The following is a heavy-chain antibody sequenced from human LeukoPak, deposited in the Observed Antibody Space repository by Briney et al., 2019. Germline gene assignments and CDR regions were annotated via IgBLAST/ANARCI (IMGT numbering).Heavy chain of an antibody. D-gene: IGHD6-19*01. CDR1: GTSISDHY. CDR3: VRGRGWLCDS. J-gene: IGHJ4*02. V-gene: IGHV4-59*11. CDR2: IHTTGST. Sequence: SETLTLSCTVSGTSISDHYWIWIRQPPGKGLEWVGFIHTTGSTGYNPSLQSRVSISVDTSKSQVSLKLGSVTAADTAVYFCVRGRGWLCDSLGQGTLLTVTS.